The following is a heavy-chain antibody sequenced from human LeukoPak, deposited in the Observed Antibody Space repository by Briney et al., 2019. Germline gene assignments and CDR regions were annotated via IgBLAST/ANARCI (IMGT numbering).Heavy chain of an antibody. Sequence: PGGSLRLSCAASGFTVSSNYMSWVRQAPGKGLEWVSVIYSGGSTYYADSVKGRFTISRDNSKNTLNLQMNSLKAENTPVYYCARVYRRLEYWGQGTLVTVSS. CDR3: ARVYRRLEY. D-gene: IGHD6-19*01. CDR1: GFTVSSNY. J-gene: IGHJ4*02. CDR2: IYSGGST. V-gene: IGHV3-66*02.